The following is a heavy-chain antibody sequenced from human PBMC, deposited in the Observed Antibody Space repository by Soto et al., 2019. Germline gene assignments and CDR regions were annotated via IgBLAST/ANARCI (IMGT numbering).Heavy chain of an antibody. D-gene: IGHD3-22*01. CDR3: ARETYYYDSSGYYGGMDV. Sequence: PGGSLRLSCAASGFTFSSYGMHWVRQAPGKGLEWVAVIWYGGSNKYYADSVKGRFTISRDNSKNTLYLQMNSLRAEDTAVYYCARETYYYDSSGYYGGMDVWGQGTTVTVSS. CDR1: GFTFSSYG. CDR2: IWYGGSNK. V-gene: IGHV3-33*01. J-gene: IGHJ6*02.